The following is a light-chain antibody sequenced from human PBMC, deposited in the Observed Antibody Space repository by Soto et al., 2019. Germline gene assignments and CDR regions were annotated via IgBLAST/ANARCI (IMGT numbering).Light chain of an antibody. J-gene: IGKJ2*01. V-gene: IGKV3-15*01. CDR3: QQYSNSPYT. CDR1: PSIGSN. Sequence: EIVMTQSPVTLSVSPGERATLSCRASPSIGSNLAWYQQKPGQAPRLLIHGASIRVTNIPARFSGSGSGTEFTLTISSLQSEDFAVYYCQQYSNSPYTFGQGTKLEIK. CDR2: GAS.